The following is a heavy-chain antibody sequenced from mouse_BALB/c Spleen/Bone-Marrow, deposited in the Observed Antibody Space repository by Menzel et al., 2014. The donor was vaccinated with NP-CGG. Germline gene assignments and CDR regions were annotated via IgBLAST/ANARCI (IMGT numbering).Heavy chain of an antibody. CDR2: IYPGSGST. V-gene: IGHV1-77*01. CDR1: GYTFTDYV. CDR3: ARGYYGSSYYFDY. Sequence: VQRVESGPELVKPGASVKMSCKASGYTFTDYVISWVKQRTGQGLEWIGGIYPGSGSTYYNEKFKGKATLTADKSSNTAYMQLSSLTSEDSAVYFCARGYYGSSYYFDYWGQGTTLTVSS. J-gene: IGHJ2*01. D-gene: IGHD1-1*01.